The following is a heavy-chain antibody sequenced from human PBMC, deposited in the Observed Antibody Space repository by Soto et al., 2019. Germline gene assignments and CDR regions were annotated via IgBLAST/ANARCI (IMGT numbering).Heavy chain of an antibody. Sequence: SETLSLTCTVSGGSISSYYWSWIRQPPGKGLEWIGYIYYSGSTNYNPSLKSRVTISVDTSKNQFSLKLSSVTAADTAVYYCASTYYDILTGYYNPHYFDYWGQGTLVTVSS. V-gene: IGHV4-59*08. CDR1: GGSISSYY. CDR2: IYYSGST. D-gene: IGHD3-9*01. J-gene: IGHJ4*02. CDR3: ASTYYDILTGYYNPHYFDY.